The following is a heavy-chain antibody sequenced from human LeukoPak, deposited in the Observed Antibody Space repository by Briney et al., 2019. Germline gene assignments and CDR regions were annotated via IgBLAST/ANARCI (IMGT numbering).Heavy chain of an antibody. CDR1: GFTFSSYS. CDR2: ISSSSSYI. D-gene: IGHD3-16*02. V-gene: IGHV3-21*01. CDR3: ARDGVIAPDYYYYGMDV. Sequence: GGSLRLSCAASGFTFSSYSMNWVRRAPGKGLEWVSSISSSSSYIYYADSVKGRFTISRDNAKNSLYLQMNSLRAEDTAVYYCARDGVIAPDYYYYGMDVWGQGTTVTVSS. J-gene: IGHJ6*02.